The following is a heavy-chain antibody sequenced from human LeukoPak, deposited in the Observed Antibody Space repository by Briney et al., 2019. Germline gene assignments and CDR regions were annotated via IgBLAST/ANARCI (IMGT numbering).Heavy chain of an antibody. CDR3: ASDRYYFDY. V-gene: IGHV3-33*01. J-gene: IGHJ4*02. CDR2: IRYDGSIT. D-gene: IGHD1-14*01. CDR1: GFTFTNYA. Sequence: GGSLRLSCAASGFTFTNYAFHWVRQAPGKGLDWVAIIRYDGSITYSTDSVKGRFTISRDNSKNTVYLQMNSLRAEDTAVYYCASDRYYFDYWGQGTLVTVSS.